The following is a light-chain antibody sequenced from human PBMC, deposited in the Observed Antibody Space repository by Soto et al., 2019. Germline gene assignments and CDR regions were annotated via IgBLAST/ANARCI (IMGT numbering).Light chain of an antibody. CDR1: QSISIN. Sequence: EIVMTQSPATLSVSPGEGAILSCRASQSISINLAWYQQKPGRAPRLLIYAASNRATGVPARFSGSWSGTEFTLTISSLQSEDFAVYYCQQYNTWISFGQGTRLEIK. J-gene: IGKJ5*01. V-gene: IGKV3-15*01. CDR2: AAS. CDR3: QQYNTWIS.